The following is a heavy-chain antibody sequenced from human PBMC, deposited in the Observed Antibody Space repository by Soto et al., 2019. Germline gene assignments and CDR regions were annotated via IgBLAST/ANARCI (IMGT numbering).Heavy chain of an antibody. Sequence: EVQLLESGGGLVQPGGSLRLSCAASGFTFSSYAMSWVRQAPGKGLEWVSAISGSDGSTYYADSVKGRFTISRDNSKNRVDMHIDGLRTQDTAVYYCAKDVVEVFRPFVAVARMNGGLVGDAFDLWGQGTMVTVSS. J-gene: IGHJ3*01. D-gene: IGHD6-19*01. CDR3: AKDVVEVFRPFVAVARMNGGLVGDAFDL. V-gene: IGHV3-23*01. CDR2: ISGSDGST. CDR1: GFTFSSYA.